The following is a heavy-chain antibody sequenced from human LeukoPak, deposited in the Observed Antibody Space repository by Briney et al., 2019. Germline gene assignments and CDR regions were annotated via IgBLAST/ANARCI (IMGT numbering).Heavy chain of an antibody. D-gene: IGHD3-10*01. CDR1: GFTFSSYA. Sequence: GGSLRLSCSASGFTFSSYAMHWVRQAPGKGLEYVSAISSSGGSTYYADSVKGRFTISRDNSKNTLYLQMSSLRAEDTAVYYCVKGRRTLWFGEFNPYYFDYWGQGTLVTVSS. CDR3: VKGRRTLWFGEFNPYYFDY. V-gene: IGHV3-64D*09. CDR2: ISSSGGST. J-gene: IGHJ4*02.